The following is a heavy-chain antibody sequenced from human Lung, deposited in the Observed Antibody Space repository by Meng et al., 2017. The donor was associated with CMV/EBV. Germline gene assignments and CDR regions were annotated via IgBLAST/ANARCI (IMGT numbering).Heavy chain of an antibody. Sequence: SETXSLXXTVSGGSISSYHWSWIRQPPGKGLEWIGYIYYSGSTNYNPSLKSRVTISVETSKNQFSLKLSSVTAADTAVYYCARVGRSGSYLPGLDYWGQGTXVTVSS. J-gene: IGHJ4*02. D-gene: IGHD1-26*01. V-gene: IGHV4-59*01. CDR3: ARVGRSGSYLPGLDY. CDR1: GGSISSYH. CDR2: IYYSGST.